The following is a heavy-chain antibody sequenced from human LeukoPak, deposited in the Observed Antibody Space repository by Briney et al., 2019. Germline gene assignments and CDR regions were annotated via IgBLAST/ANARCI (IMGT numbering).Heavy chain of an antibody. V-gene: IGHV4-61*02. CDR1: GGSISIGTYY. CDR3: ARGPKHYDILTGIDY. CDR2: IYTTGST. D-gene: IGHD3-9*01. J-gene: IGHJ4*02. Sequence: SETLSLTCTVSGGSISIGTYYWSWIRQPAGKGLEWIGRIYTTGSTNYNPSLKSRVTISVDTSKNQFSLKLSSVTAADTAVYYCARGPKHYDILTGIDYWGQGTLVTVSS.